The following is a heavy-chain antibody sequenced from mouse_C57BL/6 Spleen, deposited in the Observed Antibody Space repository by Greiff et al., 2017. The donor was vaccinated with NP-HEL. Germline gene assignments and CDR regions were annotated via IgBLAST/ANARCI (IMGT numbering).Heavy chain of an antibody. Sequence: VQLNQSGPELVKPGASVKLSCKASGYTFTSYDINWVKQRPGQGLEWIGWIYPRDGSTKYNEKFKGKATLTVDTSSSTAYMEVHSLTSEDSAVYFCAREGTVVEFHWYFEVWGTGTTVTVSS. D-gene: IGHD1-1*01. CDR2: IYPRDGST. J-gene: IGHJ1*03. CDR3: AREGTVVEFHWYFEV. V-gene: IGHV1-85*01. CDR1: GYTFTSYD.